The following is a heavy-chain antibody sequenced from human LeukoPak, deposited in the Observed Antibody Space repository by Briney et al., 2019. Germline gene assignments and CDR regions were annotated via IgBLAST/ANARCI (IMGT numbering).Heavy chain of an antibody. J-gene: IGHJ3*02. V-gene: IGHV3-23*01. CDR1: GFTFSSYA. Sequence: GGSLRLSCAASGFTFSSYAMSWVRQAPGKGLEWVSAISGSGGSTYYADSVKGRFTISRDNSKNTLYLQMNSLRAEDTAVYYCAKSALGGYYVSSGYYLGDAFDIWGQGTMVTVSS. CDR3: AKSALGGYYVSSGYYLGDAFDI. D-gene: IGHD3-22*01. CDR2: ISGSGGST.